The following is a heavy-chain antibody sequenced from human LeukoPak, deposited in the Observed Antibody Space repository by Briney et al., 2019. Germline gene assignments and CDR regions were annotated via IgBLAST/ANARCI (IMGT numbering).Heavy chain of an antibody. D-gene: IGHD4-17*01. V-gene: IGHV3-23*01. CDR2: ISGSGTNT. CDR3: ARDYADYVGYFFFDY. Sequence: GGSLRLSCAASGFTSNNYAMGWVRQAPGKGLEWVSAISGSGTNTYYADSAKGRFTISRDNSQNTLYLQMNSLRAEDTAVYYCARDYADYVGYFFFDYWGQGTLVTVSS. CDR1: GFTSNNYA. J-gene: IGHJ4*02.